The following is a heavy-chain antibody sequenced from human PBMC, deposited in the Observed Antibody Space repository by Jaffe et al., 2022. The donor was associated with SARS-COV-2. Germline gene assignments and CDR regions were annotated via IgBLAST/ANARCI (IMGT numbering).Heavy chain of an antibody. D-gene: IGHD6-6*01. CDR1: GFTFSNYW. Sequence: EVQLVESGGDLVQPGGSLRLSCAASGFTFSNYWMHWVRQAPGKGLVWVSRINSNGISTSYADSVKGRFTISRDNAKNTLYLQMDSLRAEDTAVYYCARGGQYSTSSKGYWGQGTLVTVSS. CDR3: ARGGQYSTSSKGY. V-gene: IGHV3-74*01. CDR2: INSNGIST. J-gene: IGHJ4*02.